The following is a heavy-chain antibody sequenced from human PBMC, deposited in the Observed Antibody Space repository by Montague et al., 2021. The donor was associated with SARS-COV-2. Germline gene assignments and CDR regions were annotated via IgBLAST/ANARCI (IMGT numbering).Heavy chain of an antibody. CDR3: ARDRGLSGFYGYDPLYFYVMDA. J-gene: IGHJ6*02. CDR2: IYESGSS. Sequence: SETLSLTCTVSGASIRDYYWSWIRQPPGKGLEWIGYIYESGSSKSNPSLTSRLIMSVDTSRNQFSLTLSSVTTADTAVYYCARDRGLSGFYGYDPLYFYVMDAWGQGTTVIVSS. D-gene: IGHD5-12*01. V-gene: IGHV4-59*01. CDR1: GASIRDYY.